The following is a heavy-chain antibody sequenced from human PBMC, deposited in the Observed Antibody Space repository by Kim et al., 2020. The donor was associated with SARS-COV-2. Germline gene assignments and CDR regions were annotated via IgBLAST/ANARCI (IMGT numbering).Heavy chain of an antibody. CDR3: ARDGGAAMVVSFVDY. J-gene: IGHJ4*01. CDR1: GFTFSSYA. CDR2: ISYDGSNK. D-gene: IGHD5-18*01. Sequence: GGSLRLSCAASGFTFSSYAMHWVRQAPGKGLEWVAVISYDGSNKDYADSVKGRFTISRDNSKNTLYLQMNSLRAEDTAVYYCARDGGAAMVVSFVDYRG. V-gene: IGHV3-30*04.